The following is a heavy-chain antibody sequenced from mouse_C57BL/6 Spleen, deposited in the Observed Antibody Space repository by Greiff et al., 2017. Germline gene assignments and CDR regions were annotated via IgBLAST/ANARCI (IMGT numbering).Heavy chain of an antibody. CDR1: GFSLTSYG. J-gene: IGHJ4*01. CDR3: AKQSNYGAIDN. Sequence: VMLVESGPGLVAPSQSLSITCTVSGFSLTSYGVSWVRQPPGKGLEWLGVIWGDGSTHSHSALISRLSISKDNSKSQVFLTLNSLHTVATATSSCAKQSNYGAIDNWGQGTSVTVSS. V-gene: IGHV2-3*01. D-gene: IGHD2-5*01. CDR2: IWGDGST.